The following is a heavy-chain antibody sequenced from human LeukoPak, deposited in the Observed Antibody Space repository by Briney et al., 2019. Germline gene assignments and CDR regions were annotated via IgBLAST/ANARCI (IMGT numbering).Heavy chain of an antibody. CDR2: INHSGST. D-gene: IGHD6-19*01. CDR3: ARGLVTGYSSGWYVA. Sequence: PSETLSLTCAVYGGSFSGYYWSWIRQPPGKGLEWIGEINHSGSTNYNPSLKSRVTISVDTSKNQFSLKLSSVTAADTAVYYCARGLVTGYSSGWYVAWGQGTLVTVSS. CDR1: GGSFSGYY. J-gene: IGHJ5*02. V-gene: IGHV4-34*01.